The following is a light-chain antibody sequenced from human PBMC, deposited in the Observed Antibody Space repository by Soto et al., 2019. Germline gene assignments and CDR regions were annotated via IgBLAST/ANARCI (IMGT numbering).Light chain of an antibody. CDR3: QQRSNWPPIT. CDR1: QSIRSY. Sequence: EIVLTQSPATLSLSPGERATLSCRATQSIRSYLAWYQQKPGQAPRLLIYDASHRATGTPARFSGSGSGTDFTLTISSLEPEDFAVYYCQQRSNWPPITFGQGTRLEIK. J-gene: IGKJ5*01. V-gene: IGKV3-11*01. CDR2: DAS.